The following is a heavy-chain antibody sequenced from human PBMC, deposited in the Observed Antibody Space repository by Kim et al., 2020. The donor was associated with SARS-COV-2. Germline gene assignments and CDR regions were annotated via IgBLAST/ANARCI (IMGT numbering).Heavy chain of an antibody. J-gene: IGHJ4*02. CDR3: ARDLWGAYGSGYDY. Sequence: SPKFQGRVTITRDTSASTAYMELSSLRSEDTAVYYCARDLWGAYGSGYDYWGQGTLVTVSS. V-gene: IGHV1-3*01. D-gene: IGHD3-10*01.